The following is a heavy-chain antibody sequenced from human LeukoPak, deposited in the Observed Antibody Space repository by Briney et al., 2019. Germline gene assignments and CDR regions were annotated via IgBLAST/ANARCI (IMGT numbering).Heavy chain of an antibody. CDR2: MSYDRSNE. CDR1: GFTFNTYT. J-gene: IGHJ3*02. V-gene: IGHV3-30*04. Sequence: GGSLRLSCAASGFTFNTYTMHWVRQAPGEGLQWVALMSYDRSNEHYADSVKGRFTISRDNSKNTLYLQMTSLRLEDTAVYYCAREGSRSDDAFAIWGQGTLVTVSS. CDR3: AREGSRSDDAFAI.